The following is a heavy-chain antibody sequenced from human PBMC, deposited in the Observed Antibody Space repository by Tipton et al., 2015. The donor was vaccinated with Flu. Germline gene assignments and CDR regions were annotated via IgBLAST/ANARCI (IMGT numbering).Heavy chain of an antibody. V-gene: IGHV5-51*01. Sequence: QLVQSGAEVKKPGESLKISCKLSGQTFSDFWIGWVRQMPGKGLGWMGVIYPGDSKTIYSPSFQGLVTISVDKSIDTAYLQWSSLKASDTAMYYCARGDSFGVWGQGTLVTVSS. J-gene: IGHJ3*01. CDR1: GQTFSDFW. CDR2: IYPGDSKT. CDR3: ARGDSFGV.